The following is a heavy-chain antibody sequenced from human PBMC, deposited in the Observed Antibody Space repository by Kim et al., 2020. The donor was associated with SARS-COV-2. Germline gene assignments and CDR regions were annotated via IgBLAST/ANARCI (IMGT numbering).Heavy chain of an antibody. D-gene: IGHD5-18*01. J-gene: IGHJ4*02. CDR3: ARLGSYGLRYYFDY. V-gene: IGHV4-61*07. Sequence: NPTLKSRVTISVDASKNQFSLKLSSVTAADTAVYYCARLGSYGLRYYFDYWGQGTLVTGSS.